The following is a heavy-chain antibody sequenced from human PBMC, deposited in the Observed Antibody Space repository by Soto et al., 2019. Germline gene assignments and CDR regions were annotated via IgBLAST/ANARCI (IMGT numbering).Heavy chain of an antibody. D-gene: IGHD1-26*01. CDR1: GFTFSSYG. J-gene: IGHJ4*02. V-gene: IGHV3-30*18. CDR2: ISYDGSNK. Sequence: QVQLVESGGGVVQPGRSLRLSCAASGFTFSSYGMHWVRQAPGKGLEWVAVISYDGSNKYYADSVKGRFTISRDNSKNTLYLQMNSLCAEDTAVYYCAKKFALCLPIVGADSLDYWGQGTLVTVSS. CDR3: AKKFALCLPIVGADSLDY.